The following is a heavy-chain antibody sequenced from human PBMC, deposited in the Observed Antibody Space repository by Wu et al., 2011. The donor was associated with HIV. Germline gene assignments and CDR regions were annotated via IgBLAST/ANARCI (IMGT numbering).Heavy chain of an antibody. D-gene: IGHD2-15*01. Sequence: QVQLVQSGAEVKKPGASVKVSCKASGYTFTSYGISWVRQAPGQGLEWMGWMNPNSGNTNYAQKFQGRVTMTRNTSTSTAYMELSSLRSEDTAVYYCARGEVVLGSWGQGTLVTVSS. V-gene: IGHV1-8*02. CDR1: GYTFTSYG. CDR2: MNPNSGNT. CDR3: ARGEVVLGS. J-gene: IGHJ4*02.